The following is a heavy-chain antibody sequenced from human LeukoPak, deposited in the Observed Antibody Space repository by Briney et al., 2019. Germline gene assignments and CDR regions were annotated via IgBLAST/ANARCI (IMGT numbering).Heavy chain of an antibody. J-gene: IGHJ4*02. Sequence: GASVKVSCKASGGSFRTYPISWVRQAPGQGLEWMGWISAYNGDTKYTQKFKGRVTMTTDTSTTTAYMELRSLTSDDTAVYYCARGRPEDYWGQGTLVTVSS. V-gene: IGHV1-18*01. CDR1: GGSFRTYP. CDR2: ISAYNGDT. CDR3: ARGRPEDY.